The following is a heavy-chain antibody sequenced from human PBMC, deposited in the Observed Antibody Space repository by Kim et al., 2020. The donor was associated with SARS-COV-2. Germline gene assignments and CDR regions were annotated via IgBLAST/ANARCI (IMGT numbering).Heavy chain of an antibody. CDR1: GYSFTNYW. V-gene: IGHV5-10-1*01. CDR2: VDPTDSYT. CDR3: ARQEGIAASVDY. D-gene: IGHD6-13*01. Sequence: GESLKISCKGSGYSFTNYWINWVRQMPGKGLEWMGRVDPTDSYTNYSPSFRGHVTISADKSISTAYLQWSSLTASDTAIYYCARQEGIAASVDYLGQGTL. J-gene: IGHJ4*02.